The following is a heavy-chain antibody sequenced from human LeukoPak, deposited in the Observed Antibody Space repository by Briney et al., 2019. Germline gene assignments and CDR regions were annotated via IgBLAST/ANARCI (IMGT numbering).Heavy chain of an antibody. CDR3: ARGLRAGALDI. CDR1: GYTFTSYS. D-gene: IGHD2-2*01. V-gene: IGHV7-4-1*02. Sequence: ASVKVSCKASGYTFTSYSMNWVRQAPGQGLEWMGWINTNTGKSTYAQGFTGRFVFSVDTSVSTAYLQISSLKTEDTAVYYCARGLRAGALDIWGQGTMVTVSS. CDR2: INTNTGKS. J-gene: IGHJ3*02.